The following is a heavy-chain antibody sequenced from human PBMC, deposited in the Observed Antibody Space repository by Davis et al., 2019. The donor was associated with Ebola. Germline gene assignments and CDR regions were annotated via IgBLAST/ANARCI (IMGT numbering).Heavy chain of an antibody. CDR2: INPNSGGT. J-gene: IGHJ1*01. CDR1: GYTFTGYY. D-gene: IGHD6-19*01. V-gene: IGHV1-2*02. Sequence: ASVKVSCKASGYTFTGYYMHWVRQAPGQGLEWMGWINPNSGGTNYAQKFQGRVTMTRDTSISTAYMELSRLRSDDTAVYYCARGKGMGISGWYAEYFQHWGQGTLVTVSS. CDR3: ARGKGMGISGWYAEYFQH.